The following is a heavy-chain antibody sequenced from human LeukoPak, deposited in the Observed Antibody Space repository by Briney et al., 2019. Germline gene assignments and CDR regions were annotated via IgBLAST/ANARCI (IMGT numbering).Heavy chain of an antibody. CDR3: ARGSRRGLNWNWFDP. J-gene: IGHJ5*02. CDR1: GGSISSYY. D-gene: IGHD1-1*01. CDR2: IYYSGST. Sequence: SETLSLTCTVSGGSISSYYWSWIRQPPGKGLEWIGYIYYSGSTNYNPSLKSRVTISVDTSKNQFSLKLSSVTAADTAVYYCARGSRRGLNWNWFDPWGQGTLVTVSS. V-gene: IGHV4-59*12.